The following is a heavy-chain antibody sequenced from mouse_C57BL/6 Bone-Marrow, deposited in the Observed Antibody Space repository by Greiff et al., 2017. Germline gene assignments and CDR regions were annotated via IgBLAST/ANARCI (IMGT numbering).Heavy chain of an antibody. Sequence: VKLQESGAELVRPGSSVKLSCKASGYTFTSYWMDWVKQRPGQGLEWIGHIYPSDSETHYNQKFKDKATLTVDKSSSTAYMQLSSLTSEDSAVYYCARGRGDWYFDVWGTGTTVTVSS. J-gene: IGHJ1*03. CDR2: IYPSDSET. CDR3: ARGRGDWYFDV. CDR1: GYTFTSYW. V-gene: IGHV1-61*01.